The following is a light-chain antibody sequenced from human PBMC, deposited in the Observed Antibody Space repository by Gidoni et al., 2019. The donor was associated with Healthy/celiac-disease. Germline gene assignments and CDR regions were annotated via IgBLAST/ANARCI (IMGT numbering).Light chain of an antibody. CDR2: WAS. CDR1: KSVFYSSNNKNY. V-gene: IGKV4-1*01. CDR3: QQYESTPPA. Sequence: DIVMTQSPDSLAVSLGERASINCKSSKSVFYSSNNKNYLAWYQQKPGQPPKLLIYWASTRESGVPDRFSGSGSGTDFTLTISSLQAEDVAVYYCQQYESTPPAFGQGTKLEIK. J-gene: IGKJ2*01.